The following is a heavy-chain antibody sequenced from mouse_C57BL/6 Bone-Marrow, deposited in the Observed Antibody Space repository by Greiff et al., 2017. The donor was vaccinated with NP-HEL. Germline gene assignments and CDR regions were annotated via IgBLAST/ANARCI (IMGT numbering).Heavy chain of an antibody. D-gene: IGHD4-1*01. CDR3: ARKRELGLYAMDY. V-gene: IGHV2-2*01. CDR1: GFSLTSYG. J-gene: IGHJ4*01. CDR2: IWSGGST. Sequence: VQLQQSGPGLVQPSQSLSITCTVSGFSLTSYGVHWVRQSPGKGLEWLGVIWSGGSTDYNAAFISRLSISKDNSKSQVFFKMNSLQADATAIYYCARKRELGLYAMDYWGQGTSVTVSS.